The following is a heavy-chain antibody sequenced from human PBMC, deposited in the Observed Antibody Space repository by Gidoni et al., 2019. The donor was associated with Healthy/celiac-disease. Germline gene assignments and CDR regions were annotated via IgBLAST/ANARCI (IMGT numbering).Heavy chain of an antibody. CDR1: GFSLSTSGAG. CDR3: AHIITYYYDSSGYLNFDY. D-gene: IGHD3-22*01. V-gene: IGHV2-5*02. J-gene: IGHJ4*02. CDR2: IYWDDDK. Sequence: QITLKESGPTLVKPTQTLTLTCTFSGFSLSTSGAGVGWIRQPPGKALEWLALIYWDDDKRYSPSLKSRLTITKDTSKNQVVLTMTNMDPVDTATYYCAHIITYYYDSSGYLNFDYWGQGTLVTVSS.